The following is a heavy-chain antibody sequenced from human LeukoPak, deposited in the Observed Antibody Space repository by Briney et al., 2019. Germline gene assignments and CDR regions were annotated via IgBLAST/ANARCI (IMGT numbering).Heavy chain of an antibody. Sequence: AETLRLSCTVSGGSISNYYWSWVRQPPGKGLEWIGCIYYIGSTNYNPSLKSRVTISPDTSKNQFSLELSSVTAADTAVYYCARQGGAYSFDYWGQGTLVTVSS. CDR3: ARQGGAYSFDY. J-gene: IGHJ4*02. CDR1: GGSISNYY. V-gene: IGHV4-59*08. CDR2: IYYIGST. D-gene: IGHD4-11*01.